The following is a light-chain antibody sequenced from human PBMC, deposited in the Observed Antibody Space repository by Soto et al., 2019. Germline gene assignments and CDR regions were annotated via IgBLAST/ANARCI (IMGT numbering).Light chain of an antibody. V-gene: IGLV1-47*01. CDR3: AAWDVSLSAHYV. Sequence: QSELTQPPSASGTLGQRVTISCSGSSSNIGSNYVYWYQQLPGTAPKLLIYRNNQRPSGVPDRFSGSKSGTSASLAISGLRSEDEADYYCAAWDVSLSAHYVFATGTKVTVL. CDR2: RNN. CDR1: SSNIGSNY. J-gene: IGLJ1*01.